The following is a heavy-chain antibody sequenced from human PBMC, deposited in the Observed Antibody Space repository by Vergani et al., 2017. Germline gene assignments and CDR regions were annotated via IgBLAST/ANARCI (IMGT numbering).Heavy chain of an antibody. CDR3: ATDRQKNYFYFYMDV. Sequence: QVRLRESGPGLLKPSQTLSLTCTVSGGSISGGGYYWNWIRQRPGKGLEWIGYIHNSGSTYYKPSLESRLTLSLDTSKNQFSLKLSSVTAADTAVYYCATDRQKNYFYFYMDVWGKGTTVTVSS. V-gene: IGHV4-31*03. CDR2: IHNSGST. J-gene: IGHJ6*03. CDR1: GGSISGGGYY.